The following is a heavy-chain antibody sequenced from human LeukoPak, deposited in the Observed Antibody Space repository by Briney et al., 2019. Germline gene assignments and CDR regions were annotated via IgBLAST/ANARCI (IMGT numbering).Heavy chain of an antibody. V-gene: IGHV1-69*05. D-gene: IGHD3-3*01. Sequence: SVKVSCKASGGSFSSYSINWVRQAPGQGLEWMGRIIPIFGTANYAQKFQGRVTITTDESTSTAYMELSSLRSEDTAVYYCAGGGAYDFWSGINYWGQGTLVTVSS. CDR2: IIPIFGTA. J-gene: IGHJ4*02. CDR3: AGGGAYDFWSGINY. CDR1: GGSFSSYS.